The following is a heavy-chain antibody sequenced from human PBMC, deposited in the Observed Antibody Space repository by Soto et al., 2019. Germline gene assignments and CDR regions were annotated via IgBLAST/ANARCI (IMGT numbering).Heavy chain of an antibody. D-gene: IGHD2-15*01. CDR1: GFSLTPYW. Sequence: PGGSLRLSCLASGFSLTPYWMSWVRQTPGKGLEWVAKINEDGSKRDYMESVEGRFTISRDNAKNSVSLQMGSLRVDDTAMYYCTRWDGRCSGGSCFFDSWGQGTLVTVSS. CDR3: TRWDGRCSGGSCFFDS. CDR2: INEDGSKR. J-gene: IGHJ4*02. V-gene: IGHV3-7*01.